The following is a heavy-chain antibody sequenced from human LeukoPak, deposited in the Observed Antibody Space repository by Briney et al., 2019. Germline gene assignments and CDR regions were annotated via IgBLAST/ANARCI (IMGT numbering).Heavy chain of an antibody. D-gene: IGHD2-8*02. CDR3: ARHTVSDDAFDI. J-gene: IGHJ3*02. CDR2: ISRDSIYI. V-gene: IGHV3-21*01. CDR1: GFSFSGFS. Sequence: GGSLRLSCASSGFSFSGFSMNWVRQAPGKGLEWVSSISRDSIYIYYAGSVKGRFTISRDNAKNSLYLQMNSLRAEDTAVYYCARHTVSDDAFDIWGQGTMVSVSS.